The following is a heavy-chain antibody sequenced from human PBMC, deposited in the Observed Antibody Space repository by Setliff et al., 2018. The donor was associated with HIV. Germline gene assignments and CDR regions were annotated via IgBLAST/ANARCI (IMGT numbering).Heavy chain of an antibody. J-gene: IGHJ6*02. CDR3: TRELNGHTSSHYYFGLDV. CDR1: GFAFSDYD. D-gene: IGHD6-6*01. CDR2: IGIGGDT. Sequence: PGGSLRLSCATSGFAFSDYDFHWVRQVTGEGLEWVSGIGIGGDTYYADSVKGRFTISRENAKNSLYLQMNNVRAGDTAVYYCTRELNGHTSSHYYFGLDVWGQGTTVTVSS. V-gene: IGHV3-13*01.